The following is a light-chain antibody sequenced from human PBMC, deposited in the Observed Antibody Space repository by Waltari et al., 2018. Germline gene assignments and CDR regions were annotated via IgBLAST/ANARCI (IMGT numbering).Light chain of an antibody. CDR1: TGAVTTGPY. Sequence: QAVVTQEPSLTVSPGGTVTLTCGSSTGAVTTGPYPHWFQQKPGEAPTTLIFDSTNTHPKTPARFSGSLLGGKSALTLSGALPEDEAAYYCMLSYGAVRVFGGGTKLTVL. V-gene: IGLV7-46*01. J-gene: IGLJ2*01. CDR2: DST. CDR3: MLSYGAVRV.